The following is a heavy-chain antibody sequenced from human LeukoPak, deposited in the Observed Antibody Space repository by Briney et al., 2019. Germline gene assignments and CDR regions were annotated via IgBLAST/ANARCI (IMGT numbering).Heavy chain of an antibody. CDR1: GGSFSGYY. CDR3: ARGCTWRYYYDSSARLNWFDP. Sequence: SETLSLTCAVYGGSFSGYYWSWIRQPPGKGLEWIGEINHSGSTNYNPSLKSRVTISVDTSKNQFSLKLSSVTAADTAVYYCARGCTWRYYYDSSARLNWFDPWGQGTLVTVSS. J-gene: IGHJ5*02. D-gene: IGHD3-22*01. V-gene: IGHV4-34*01. CDR2: INHSGST.